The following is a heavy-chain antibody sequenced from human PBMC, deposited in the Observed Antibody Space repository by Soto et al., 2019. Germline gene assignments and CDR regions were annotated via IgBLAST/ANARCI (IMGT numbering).Heavy chain of an antibody. CDR3: ARFPLYYYYGMDV. CDR1: GDSVSSNSAA. Sequence: PXQALSLPSAISGDSVSSNSAACNLIRHSPSRGLEWLGRTYYRSKWYNDYAVSVKSRITINPDTSKNQFSLQLNSVTPEDTAVYYCARFPLYYYYGMDVWGQGTTVTVSS. CDR2: TYYRSKWYN. V-gene: IGHV6-1*01. J-gene: IGHJ6*02.